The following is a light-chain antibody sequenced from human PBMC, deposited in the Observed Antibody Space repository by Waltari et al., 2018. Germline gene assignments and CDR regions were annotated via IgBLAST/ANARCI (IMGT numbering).Light chain of an antibody. J-gene: IGLJ3*02. Sequence: QLVLTQSPSASASLAASVKLTCTLSRGHSSNVTAWHQQQPEKGPRYLMKVNRDGSHSKGDKIPDRFSGSSSGAEHYLTISSLQSEDEADYYCQTGGHGTWVFGGGTKLTVL. V-gene: IGLV4-69*01. CDR2: VNRDGSH. CDR1: RGHSSNV. CDR3: QTGGHGTWV.